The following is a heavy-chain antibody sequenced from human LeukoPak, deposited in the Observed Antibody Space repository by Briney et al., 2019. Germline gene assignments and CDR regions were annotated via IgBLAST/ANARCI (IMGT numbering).Heavy chain of an antibody. J-gene: IGHJ6*02. Sequence: ASVKVSCKVSGYTLSELSMHWVRQAPGQGLEWMGWISAYNGNTNYAQKLQGRVTMTTDTSTSTAYMELRSLRSDDTAVYYCARSRIAARRGYYYGMDVWGQGTTVTVSS. CDR2: ISAYNGNT. D-gene: IGHD6-6*01. CDR1: GYTLSELS. V-gene: IGHV1-18*01. CDR3: ARSRIAARRGYYYGMDV.